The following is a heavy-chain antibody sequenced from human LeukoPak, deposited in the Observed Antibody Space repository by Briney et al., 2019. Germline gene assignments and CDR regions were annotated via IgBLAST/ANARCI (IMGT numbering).Heavy chain of an antibody. CDR3: ARDGCSSTSCPRDYYYGMDV. CDR2: ISYDGSNK. Sequence: GRSLRLSCAASGFTFSSYAMHWVRQAPGKGLGRVSVISYDGSNKYYSDSVKGRFTISRDNTKNTLYLQMNSLRAEHTAVYYCARDGCSSTSCPRDYYYGMDVWGKGTTVTVSS. CDR1: GFTFSSYA. J-gene: IGHJ6*04. D-gene: IGHD2-2*01. V-gene: IGHV3-30*04.